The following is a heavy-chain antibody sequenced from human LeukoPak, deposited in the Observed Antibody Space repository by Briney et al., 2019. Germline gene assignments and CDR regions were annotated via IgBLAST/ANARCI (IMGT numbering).Heavy chain of an antibody. CDR1: GFTFSSFA. CDR3: AKQSGGSGNYSRFDC. J-gene: IGHJ4*02. D-gene: IGHD3-10*01. V-gene: IGHV3-23*01. Sequence: GGSLRLSCAASGFTFSSFALSWVRQAPGKGLEWVSGVSYTRVATYYADSVKGRFTISRDDSQNILYLQMNGLRAEDTAVYFCAKQSGGSGNYSRFDCWGRGTLVTVSS. CDR2: VSYTRVAT.